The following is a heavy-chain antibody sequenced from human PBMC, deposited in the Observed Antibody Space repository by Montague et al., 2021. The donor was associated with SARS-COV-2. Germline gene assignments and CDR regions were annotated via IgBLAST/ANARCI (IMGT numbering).Heavy chain of an antibody. V-gene: IGHV3-30*18. CDR2: ISYDGSNK. J-gene: IGHJ4*02. D-gene: IGHD5-12*01. Sequence: SLRLSCAASGFTFSSYGMHWVRQAPGKGLEWVAVISYDGSNKYYADSVKGRFTISRDNSKNTLYLQMNSLRAEDTAVYYCAKGLGIVATIPDYWGQGTLVTVSS. CDR1: GFTFSSYG. CDR3: AKGLGIVATIPDY.